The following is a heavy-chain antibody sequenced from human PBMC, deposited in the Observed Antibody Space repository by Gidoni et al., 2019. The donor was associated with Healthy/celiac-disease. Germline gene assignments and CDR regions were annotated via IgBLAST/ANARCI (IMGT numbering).Heavy chain of an antibody. CDR2: ISYDGSNK. CDR1: GFTFSSYG. V-gene: IGHV3-30*18. D-gene: IGHD5-12*01. J-gene: IGHJ4*02. CDR3: AKDQRDGYNSVPDY. Sequence: QVQLVESGGGVVQPGRSLSLSCAASGFTFSSYGMHWVRQAPGKGLEWVAVISYDGSNKYYADSVKGRFTISRDNSKNTLYLQMNSLRAEDTAVYYCAKDQRDGYNSVPDYWGQGTLVTVSS.